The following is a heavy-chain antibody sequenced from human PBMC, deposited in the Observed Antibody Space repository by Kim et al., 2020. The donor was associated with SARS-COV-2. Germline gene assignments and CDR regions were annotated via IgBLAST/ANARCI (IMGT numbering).Heavy chain of an antibody. CDR3: TTDRRYDYVWGSYRPFDY. CDR1: GQTFDNAW. Sequence: GGSLRLSCAASGQTFDNAWVGCECMGPGKVQGRGGREKRKNNEGKIKNATCVKGRFDIPSEDAKKTLYRQRNSLKTEDTAVYYCTTDRRYDYVWGSYRPFDYWGQETLVTASS. V-gene: IGHV3-15*01. D-gene: IGHD3-16*02. J-gene: IGHJ4*02. CDR2: EKRKNNEGKI.